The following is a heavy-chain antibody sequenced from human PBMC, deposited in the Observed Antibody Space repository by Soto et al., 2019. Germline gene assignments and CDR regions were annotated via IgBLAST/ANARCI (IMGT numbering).Heavy chain of an antibody. Sequence: QVQLVQSGAEVKKPGASVKVSCKASGYTFTSYGISWVRQAPGQGLEWMGWISAYNGNTKYAHKLQGRVTMTTDTSTSTGYIERRSLRSDDTAVNYCARDSPPVDYWGQGTLVTVSS. CDR3: ARDSPPVDY. J-gene: IGHJ4*02. CDR1: GYTFTSYG. CDR2: ISAYNGNT. V-gene: IGHV1-18*01.